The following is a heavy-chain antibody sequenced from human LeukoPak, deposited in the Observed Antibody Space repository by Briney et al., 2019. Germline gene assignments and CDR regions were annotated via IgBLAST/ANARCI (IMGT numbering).Heavy chain of an antibody. CDR3: ARGRMAGTYVFDY. Sequence: SVKVSCKASGGTFSSYAISWVRRAPGQGLEWMGGIIPIFGTANYAQKFQGRVTITADESTSTAYMELSSLRSEDTAVYYCARGRMAGTYVFDYWGQGTLVTVSS. V-gene: IGHV1-69*13. J-gene: IGHJ4*02. CDR2: IIPIFGTA. CDR1: GGTFSSYA. D-gene: IGHD6-19*01.